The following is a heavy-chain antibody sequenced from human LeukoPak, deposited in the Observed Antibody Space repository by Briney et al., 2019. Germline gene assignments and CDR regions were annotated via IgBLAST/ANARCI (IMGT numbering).Heavy chain of an antibody. D-gene: IGHD3-22*01. CDR1: GGSFSGYY. J-gene: IGHJ4*02. Sequence: PSETLSLTCAVYGGSFSGYYWSWIRQPPGKGLEWIGEINHSGGTNYNPSLKSRVTISVDTSKNQFSLKLSSVTAADTAVYYCARVSYYDSSGYYYDYFDYWGQGTLVTVSS. CDR2: INHSGGT. V-gene: IGHV4-34*01. CDR3: ARVSYYDSSGYYYDYFDY.